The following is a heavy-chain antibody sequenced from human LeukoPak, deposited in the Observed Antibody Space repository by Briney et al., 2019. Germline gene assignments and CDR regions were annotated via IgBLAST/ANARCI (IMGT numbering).Heavy chain of an antibody. V-gene: IGHV3-30*02. CDR3: AKVRGLAAGSESFDY. Sequence: GGSLRLSCAASGFTFHNYGIHWVRQAPGKGLEWVTFIRYDGSDEYYADSVKGRFTISRDNSKCTLYLQMNSLRPEDTAMYYCAKVRGLAAGSESFDYWGQGTLVTVSS. J-gene: IGHJ4*02. CDR2: IRYDGSDE. D-gene: IGHD6-13*01. CDR1: GFTFHNYG.